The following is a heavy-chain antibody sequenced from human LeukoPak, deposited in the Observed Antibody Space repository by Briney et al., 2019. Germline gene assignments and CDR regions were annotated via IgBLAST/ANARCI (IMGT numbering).Heavy chain of an antibody. V-gene: IGHV4-59*01. CDR2: IYYSGST. CDR1: GGSISSYY. J-gene: IGHJ5*02. D-gene: IGHD3-10*01. CDR3: AKRGYYGSGFGNWFDP. Sequence: SETLSLTCTVSGGSISSYYWSWIRQPPGKGLEWIGYIYYSGSTNYNPSLKSRVTISVDTSKNQFSLKLSSVTAADTAVYYCAKRGYYGSGFGNWFDPWGQGTLVTVSS.